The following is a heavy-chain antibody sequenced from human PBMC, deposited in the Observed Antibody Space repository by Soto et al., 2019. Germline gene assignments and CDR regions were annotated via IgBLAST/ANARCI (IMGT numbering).Heavy chain of an antibody. J-gene: IGHJ4*02. Sequence: EVQLVESGGGLVQPGRSLRLSCAASGFNFDDYVMHWVRQAPGKNMEWVSGISWEGGSVGYADSVKGRFTISRDNAKNSLYLEMNSLRSEDTALYYCARDHDEDFGYDLDYMNYWGQGTLVTVSS. CDR3: ARDHDEDFGYDLDYMNY. CDR2: ISWEGGSV. D-gene: IGHD5-12*01. CDR1: GFNFDDYV. V-gene: IGHV3-9*01.